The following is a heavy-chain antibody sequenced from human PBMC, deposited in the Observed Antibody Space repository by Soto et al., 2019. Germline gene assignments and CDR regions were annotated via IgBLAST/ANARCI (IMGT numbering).Heavy chain of an antibody. CDR1: GFTSSSFV. D-gene: IGHD3-10*01. V-gene: IGHV3-30*18. Sequence: QVQQVESGGGVVQPGTSLRLSCAASGFTSSSFVIHWVRQAPGKGLEWLAVISSDGNNQYYADSVKGRFTISRDNSKRTLYLQVNSLRAEDTAVYFCAKERGVLEAFDMWGQGTMVTVS. J-gene: IGHJ3*02. CDR3: AKERGVLEAFDM. CDR2: ISSDGNNQ.